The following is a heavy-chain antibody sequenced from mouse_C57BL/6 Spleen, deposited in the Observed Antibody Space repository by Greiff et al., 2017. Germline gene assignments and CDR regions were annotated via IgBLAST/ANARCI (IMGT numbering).Heavy chain of an antibody. Sequence: EVKLVESGPELVKPGDSVKISSKASGYSFTGYFMNWVMQSHGKSLEWIGRINPYNGDTFYNQKFKGKATLTVDKSSSTAHMELRSLTSEDSAVYYCARPSIHYYAMDYWGQGTSVTVSS. J-gene: IGHJ4*01. CDR3: ARPSIHYYAMDY. V-gene: IGHV1-20*01. CDR2: INPYNGDT. CDR1: GYSFTGYF.